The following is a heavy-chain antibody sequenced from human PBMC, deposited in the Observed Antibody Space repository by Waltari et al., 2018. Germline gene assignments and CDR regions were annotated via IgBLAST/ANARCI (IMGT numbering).Heavy chain of an antibody. V-gene: IGHV4-39*07. Sequence: QLQLQESGPGLVKPSETLSLTCTVSGGSISSSSYYWGWIRQPPGKGLEWIGSIYYSGSTYYNPSLKSRVTIAVDTSKNQFSLKLSSVTAADTAVYYCARAQALRGPFDYWGQGTLVTVSS. CDR2: IYYSGST. J-gene: IGHJ4*02. CDR1: GGSISSSSYY. CDR3: ARAQALRGPFDY. D-gene: IGHD4-17*01.